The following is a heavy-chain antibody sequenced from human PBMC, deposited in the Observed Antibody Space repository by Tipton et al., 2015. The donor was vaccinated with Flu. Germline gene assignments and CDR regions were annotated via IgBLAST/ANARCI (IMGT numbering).Heavy chain of an antibody. J-gene: IGHJ4*02. CDR2: IKPDGSEK. D-gene: IGHD3-16*01. CDR3: AGTRLGEVAYLDY. V-gene: IGHV3-7*01. CDR1: GFTSSNFW. Sequence: SLRLSCEVSGFTSSNFWMSWVRQGPGKGLEWVANIKPDGSEKYYMDSVKGRFTISRDYAKNSVYLHMNSLRAEDTAVYYCAGTRLGEVAYLDYWGQGTLVTVSS.